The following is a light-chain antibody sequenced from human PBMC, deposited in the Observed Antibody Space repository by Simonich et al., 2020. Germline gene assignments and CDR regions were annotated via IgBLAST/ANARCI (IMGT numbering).Light chain of an antibody. V-gene: IGLV1-40*01. CDR3: QSYDSSLSGSV. CDR2: GTS. J-gene: IGLJ3*02. CDR1: SSNIGAGYD. Sequence: QSVLTQPPSVSGAPGQRVTISCTGSSSNIGAGYDVHWYQQLPGTAPKLLIYGTSNRPSGVHDRFSGSKSGTSASLAITGLQAEDEADYYCQSYDSSLSGSVFGGGTKLTVL.